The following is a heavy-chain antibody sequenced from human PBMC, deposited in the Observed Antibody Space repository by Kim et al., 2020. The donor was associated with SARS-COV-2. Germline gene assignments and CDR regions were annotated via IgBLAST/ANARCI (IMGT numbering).Heavy chain of an antibody. Sequence: SETLSLTCTVSGGSISSSSYYWGWIRQPPGKGLEWIGSIYYSGSTYYNPSLKSRVTISVDTSKNQFSLKLSSVTAADTAVYYCARQRRDLWQWLSPAPTYYYYYGMDVWGQGTTVTVSS. V-gene: IGHV4-39*01. CDR2: IYYSGST. CDR1: GGSISSSSYY. D-gene: IGHD6-19*01. CDR3: ARQRRDLWQWLSPAPTYYYYYGMDV. J-gene: IGHJ6*02.